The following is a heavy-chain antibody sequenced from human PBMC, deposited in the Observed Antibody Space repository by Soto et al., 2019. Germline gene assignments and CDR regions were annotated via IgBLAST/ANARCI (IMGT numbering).Heavy chain of an antibody. CDR3: ASTWIQPTSVRDYWFDP. CDR1: GGSISSGGYY. V-gene: IGHV4-31*03. J-gene: IGHJ5*02. D-gene: IGHD5-18*01. CDR2: IYYSGST. Sequence: SETLSLTCTVSGGSISSGGYYWSWIRQHPGKGLEWIGYIYYSGSTYYNPSLKSRVTISVDTSKNQFSLKLSSVTAADTAVYYCASTWIQPTSVRDYWFDPWGQGTLVTVS.